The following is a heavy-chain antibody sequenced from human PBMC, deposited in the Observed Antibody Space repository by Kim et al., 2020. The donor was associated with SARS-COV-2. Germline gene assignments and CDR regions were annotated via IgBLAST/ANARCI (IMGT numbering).Heavy chain of an antibody. V-gene: IGHV1-18*01. Sequence: ASVKVSCKASGYTFTSYGISWVRQAPGQGLEWMGWISAYNGNTNYAQKLQGRVTMTTDTSTSTAYMELRSLRSDDTAVYYCARTLPQGDYYYYGMDVWGQGTTVTVSS. CDR2: ISAYNGNT. CDR1: GYTFTSYG. J-gene: IGHJ6*02. CDR3: ARTLPQGDYYYYGMDV.